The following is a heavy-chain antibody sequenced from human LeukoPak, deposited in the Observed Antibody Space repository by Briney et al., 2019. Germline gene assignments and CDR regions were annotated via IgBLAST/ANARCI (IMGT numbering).Heavy chain of an antibody. CDR1: GYTFTGYY. Sequence: ASVKVSCKASGYTFTGYYMHWVRQAPGQGLEWMGWINPNSGGTNYTQKFQGRVTMTRDTSISTAYMELSRLRSDDTAVYYCARVAGIRHGAPSYWGQGTLVTVSS. CDR3: ARVAGIRHGAPSY. CDR2: INPNSGGT. D-gene: IGHD1-26*01. V-gene: IGHV1-2*02. J-gene: IGHJ4*02.